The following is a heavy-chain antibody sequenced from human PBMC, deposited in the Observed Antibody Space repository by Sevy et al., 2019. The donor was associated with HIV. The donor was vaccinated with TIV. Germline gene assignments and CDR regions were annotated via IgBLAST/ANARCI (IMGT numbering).Heavy chain of an antibody. J-gene: IGHJ4*02. CDR2: IWYDGTQQ. V-gene: IGHV3-33*01. Sequence: GGSLRLSCAASGFTFTDYILHWVRQAPGKGLEWVAVIWYDGTQQYYADSVKGRFTISRDTNKDTLFLKMNRLRTEDTAVYFCVREQYCGSRKYYTAPFKYSGQGTVVTVSS. CDR1: GFTFTDYI. D-gene: IGHD2-21*01. CDR3: VREQYCGSRKYYTAPFKY.